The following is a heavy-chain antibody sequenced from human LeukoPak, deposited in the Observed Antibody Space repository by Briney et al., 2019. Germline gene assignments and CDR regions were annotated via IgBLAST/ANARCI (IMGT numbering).Heavy chain of an antibody. D-gene: IGHD2-21*02. J-gene: IGHJ4*02. CDR3: ARDRYHSGGDCYSSSYFDY. CDR2: ISYDGSNK. Sequence: PGRSLRLSCAASGFTFSSYAMHWVRQAPGKGLEWVAVISYDGSNKYYADSVKGRFTISRDNSKNTLYLQMNSLRAEDTAVYYCARDRYHSGGDCYSSSYFDYWGQGTLVTVSS. CDR1: GFTFSSYA. V-gene: IGHV3-30*04.